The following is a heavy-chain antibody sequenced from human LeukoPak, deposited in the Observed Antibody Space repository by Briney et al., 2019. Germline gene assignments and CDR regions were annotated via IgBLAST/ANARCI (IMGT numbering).Heavy chain of an antibody. D-gene: IGHD1-26*01. V-gene: IGHV3-30*01. CDR1: GFTFSSYA. CDR3: IRPDSGSYYVTVYFDY. CDR2: ISYDGSNK. J-gene: IGHJ4*02. Sequence: PGGSLRLSCAASGFTFSSYAMHWVRQAPGKGLEWVAVISYDGSNKYYADSVKGRFTISRDNSKNTLYLQMNSLRAEDTAVYYCIRPDSGSYYVTVYFDYWGQGTLVTVSS.